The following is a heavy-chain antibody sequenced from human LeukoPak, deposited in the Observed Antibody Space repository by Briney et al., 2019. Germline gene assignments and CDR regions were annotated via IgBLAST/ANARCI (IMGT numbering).Heavy chain of an antibody. D-gene: IGHD3-10*02. CDR2: ISSSSSYI. V-gene: IGHV3-21*01. CDR1: GFTFSSYS. Sequence: GGSLRLSCAASGFTFSSYSMNWVRQAPGKGLEWVSSISSSSSYIYHADSVKGRFTISRDNAKNSLYLQMNSLRAEDTAVYYCAELGITMIGGVWGKGTTVTISS. CDR3: AELGITMIGGV. J-gene: IGHJ6*04.